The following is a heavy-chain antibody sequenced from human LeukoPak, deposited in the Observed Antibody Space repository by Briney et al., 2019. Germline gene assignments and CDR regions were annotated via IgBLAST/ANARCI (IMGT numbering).Heavy chain of an antibody. CDR3: VGEDYGGYRFDY. Sequence: SETLSLTCTVSGGSISSGTYYWSWIRQPAGRGLEWLVYIYYSGSTIYNPSLKSRLTISLDTSKNQFSLRLGSVTAADTAVYYCVGEDYGGYRFDYWGQGTLVTVSS. CDR2: IYYSGST. V-gene: IGHV4-61*10. D-gene: IGHD4-23*01. J-gene: IGHJ4*02. CDR1: GGSISSGTYY.